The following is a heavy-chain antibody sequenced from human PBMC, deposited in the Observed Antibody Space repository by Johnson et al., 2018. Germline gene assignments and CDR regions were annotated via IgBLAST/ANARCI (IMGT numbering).Heavy chain of an antibody. CDR1: VFTFSDYY. D-gene: IGHD6-13*01. CDR2: MGSSGSTI. V-gene: IGHV3-11*04. Sequence: QVQLQESGGDLVKPGGSLRLSCAASVFTFSDYYMSWIRQAPGKGLERVSYMGSSGSTISYADSVKGRFTISRDNSKHPLYRQMNSLRAGDTAVYYCARATRGVNSSPRSAFDIWGQGTMVTVSS. J-gene: IGHJ3*02. CDR3: ARATRGVNSSPRSAFDI.